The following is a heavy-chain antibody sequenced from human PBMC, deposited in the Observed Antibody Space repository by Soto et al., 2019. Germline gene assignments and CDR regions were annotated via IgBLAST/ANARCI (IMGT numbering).Heavy chain of an antibody. D-gene: IGHD6-13*01. J-gene: IGHJ4*02. CDR1: GGPISSSSYY. V-gene: IGHV4-39*01. CDR2: IYYSGST. CDR3: AGRYRSSWYGWFDY. Sequence: SETLSLTCTVSGGPISSSSYYWGWIRQPPGKGLEWIGSIYYSGSTYYNPSLKSRVTISVDTSKNQFSLKLSSVTAADTAVYYCAGRYRSSWYGWFDYWGQGTLVTVS.